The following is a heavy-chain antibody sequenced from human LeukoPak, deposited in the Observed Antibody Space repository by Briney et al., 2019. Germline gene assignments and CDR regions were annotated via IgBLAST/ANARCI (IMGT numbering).Heavy chain of an antibody. Sequence: ASVKVSCKVSGYTLTELSMHWVRQAPGKGLEWMGGFDPEDGETIYAQKFQGRVIMTEDTSTDTAYIELSSLRSEDTAVYYCATSIAVAGFDYWGQGTLVTVSS. CDR3: ATSIAVAGFDY. CDR1: GYTLTELS. CDR2: FDPEDGET. J-gene: IGHJ4*02. V-gene: IGHV1-24*01. D-gene: IGHD6-19*01.